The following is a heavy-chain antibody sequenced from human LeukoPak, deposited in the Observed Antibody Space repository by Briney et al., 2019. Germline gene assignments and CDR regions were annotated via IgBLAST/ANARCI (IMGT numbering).Heavy chain of an antibody. V-gene: IGHV3-7*05. CDR3: ARDPYSSTWSYGMDV. CDR2: IKQDGSEE. CDR1: GFTFSSYW. D-gene: IGHD6-6*01. Sequence: GGSLRLSCAASGFTFSSYWMSWARQAPGKGLEWVANIKQDGSEEVYADSVKGRFTISRDNAKNSLFLQMNTLRAEDTAVYYCARDPYSSTWSYGMDVWGQGTTVTVSS. J-gene: IGHJ6*02.